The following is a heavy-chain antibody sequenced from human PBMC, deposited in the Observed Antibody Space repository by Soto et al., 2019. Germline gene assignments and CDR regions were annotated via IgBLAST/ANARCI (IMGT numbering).Heavy chain of an antibody. D-gene: IGHD3-3*01. Sequence: ATVKVSCKASGYTFTGYFMHWVRQAPGQGLEWMGWINPNSGATKYAQKFQGRVTLSRDTSIRTAYMELSGLRSDDTAVYYCARGGGTILAPLPWGQGTLVTVSS. J-gene: IGHJ5*02. CDR3: ARGGGTILAPLP. CDR2: INPNSGAT. V-gene: IGHV1-2*02. CDR1: GYTFTGYF.